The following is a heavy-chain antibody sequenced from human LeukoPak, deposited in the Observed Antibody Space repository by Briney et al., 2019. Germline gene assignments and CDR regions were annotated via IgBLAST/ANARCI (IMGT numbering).Heavy chain of an antibody. V-gene: IGHV3-30*18. CDR1: GFTFRSYG. D-gene: IGHD3-10*01. CDR3: AKGAPYYYGDGGIDY. J-gene: IGHJ4*02. CDR2: ISYDGSNK. Sequence: GGSLRLSCAASGFTFRSYGRHWVGQAPGRGREGVAVISYDGSNKYYADSVKGRFTISRDNSKNTLYLQMNSLRAEDTAVYYCAKGAPYYYGDGGIDYWGQGTLVTVSS.